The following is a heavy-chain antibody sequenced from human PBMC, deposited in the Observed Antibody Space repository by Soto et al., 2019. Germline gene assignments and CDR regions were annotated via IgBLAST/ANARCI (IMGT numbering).Heavy chain of an antibody. D-gene: IGHD6-13*01. J-gene: IGHJ5*02. CDR3: AREIQGIAAAKGNWFDP. Sequence: PSETLSLTCTVPGGSISSYYWSWIRQPPGKGLEWIGYIYYSGSTNYNPSLKSRVTISVDTSKNQFSLKLSSVTAADTAVYYCAREIQGIAAAKGNWFDPWGQGTLVTVSS. CDR2: IYYSGST. CDR1: GGSISSYY. V-gene: IGHV4-59*01.